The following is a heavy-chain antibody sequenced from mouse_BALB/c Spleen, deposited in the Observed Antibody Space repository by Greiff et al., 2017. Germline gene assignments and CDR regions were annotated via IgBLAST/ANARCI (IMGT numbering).Heavy chain of an antibody. D-gene: IGHD2-2*01. J-gene: IGHJ4*01. Sequence: VQRVESGPGLVAPSQSLSITCTVSGFSLTSYGVHWVRQPPGKGLEWLGVIWAGVSTNYNSALMSRLSISKDNSKSQVFLKMNSLQTDDTAMYYCARDGYDVLYYAMDYWGQGTSVTVSS. CDR1: GFSLTSYG. V-gene: IGHV2-9*02. CDR2: IWAGVST. CDR3: ARDGYDVLYYAMDY.